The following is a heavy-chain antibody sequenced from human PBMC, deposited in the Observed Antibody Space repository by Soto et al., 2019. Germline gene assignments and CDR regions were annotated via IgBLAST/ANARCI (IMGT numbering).Heavy chain of an antibody. CDR1: GFNFSSYV. Sequence: QVQLVESGGGVVQPVRSLGLSCAASGFNFSSYVMHWVRQAPGKGLEWVAVIWYDGGNKYYADSVKGRFTISRDNSKNTLYLQMNSLRAEDTAVYYCARDGQWLPRDGLRSSYYFDYWGQGTLVTVSS. V-gene: IGHV3-33*01. J-gene: IGHJ4*02. CDR3: ARDGQWLPRDGLRSSYYFDY. CDR2: IWYDGGNK. D-gene: IGHD6-19*01.